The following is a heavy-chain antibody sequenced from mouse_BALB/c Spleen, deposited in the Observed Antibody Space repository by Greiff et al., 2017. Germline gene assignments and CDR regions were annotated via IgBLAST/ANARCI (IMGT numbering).Heavy chain of an antibody. CDR3: ARRDYGNYEFAY. CDR1: GFTFSSYA. Sequence: EVKLMESGGGLVKPGGSLKLSCAASGFTFSSYAMSWVRQTPEKRLEWVASISSGGSTYYPDSVKGRFTISRDNARNILYLQMSSLRSEDTAMYYCARRDYGNYEFAYWGQGTLVTVSA. J-gene: IGHJ3*01. CDR2: ISSGGST. V-gene: IGHV5-6-5*01. D-gene: IGHD2-1*01.